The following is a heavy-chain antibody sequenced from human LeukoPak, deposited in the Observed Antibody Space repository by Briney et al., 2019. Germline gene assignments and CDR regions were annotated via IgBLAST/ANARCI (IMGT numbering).Heavy chain of an antibody. V-gene: IGHV4-59*01. D-gene: IGHD3-10*01. CDR2: IYYSGST. CDR1: GGSISSYY. Sequence: PSETLSLTCTVSGGSISSYYWSWIRQPPGKGREWIGYIYYSGSTNYNPSLKSRVTISVDTSKNQFSLKLSSVTAADTAVYYCAREGHGSGSYPLFDPWGQGTLVTVSS. J-gene: IGHJ5*02. CDR3: AREGHGSGSYPLFDP.